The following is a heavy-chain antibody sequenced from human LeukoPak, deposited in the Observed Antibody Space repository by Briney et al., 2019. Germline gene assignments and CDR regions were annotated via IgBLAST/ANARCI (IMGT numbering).Heavy chain of an antibody. V-gene: IGHV3-21*01. CDR3: ARYDGYNYVFDY. CDR1: GFTFSSYS. CDR2: VSSSSSYI. D-gene: IGHD5-18*01. J-gene: IGHJ4*02. Sequence: GGSLRLSCAASGFTFSSYSMNWVRQAPGKGLEWVSSVSSSSSYIYYADSVKGRFTISRDNAKNSLYLQMNSLRAEDTAVYYCARYDGYNYVFDYWGQGTLVTVSS.